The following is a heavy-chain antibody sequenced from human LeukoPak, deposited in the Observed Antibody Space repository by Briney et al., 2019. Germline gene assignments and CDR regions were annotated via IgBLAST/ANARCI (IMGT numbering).Heavy chain of an antibody. Sequence: ASVKVSCKASGGTFSSYAISWVRQAPGQGLEWMGRIIPILGIANYAQKFQGRVTITADKSTSTAYMELSSLRSEDTAVYYCARGDSSGYLCVDYWGQGTLVTVSS. J-gene: IGHJ4*02. CDR2: IIPILGIA. CDR3: ARGDSSGYLCVDY. CDR1: GGTFSSYA. D-gene: IGHD3-22*01. V-gene: IGHV1-69*04.